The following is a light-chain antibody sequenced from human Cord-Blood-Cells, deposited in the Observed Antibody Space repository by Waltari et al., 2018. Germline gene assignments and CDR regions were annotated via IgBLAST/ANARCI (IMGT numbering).Light chain of an antibody. Sequence: EIVLTQSPGTLSLSPGERATLSCRASQSVSSSYLAWYQQRPGQAPRLLIYGASSRATGIPGRLSGSGSGTDFTVTISRLEPEDFAVYYCQQYGSSSWTFGQGTKVEIK. V-gene: IGKV3-20*01. CDR2: GAS. CDR1: QSVSSSY. J-gene: IGKJ1*01. CDR3: QQYGSSSWT.